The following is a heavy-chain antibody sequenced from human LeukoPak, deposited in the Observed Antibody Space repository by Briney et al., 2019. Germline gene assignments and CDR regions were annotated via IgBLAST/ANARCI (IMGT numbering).Heavy chain of an antibody. D-gene: IGHD2-2*01. J-gene: IGHJ4*02. V-gene: IGHV3-23*01. CDR3: ARGSSHPVY. CDR2: INAGGDNT. Sequence: PGGSLRLSCAASGFTFSSYSMSWVRQAPGKGLEWVSTINAGGDNTYYADSVKGRFTISRDNPKNTLYLQVSGLRAEDTALYYCARGSSHPVYWGQGTLVTVSS. CDR1: GFTFSSYS.